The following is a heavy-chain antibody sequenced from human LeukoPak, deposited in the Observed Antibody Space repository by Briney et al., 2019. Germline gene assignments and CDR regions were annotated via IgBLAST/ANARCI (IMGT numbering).Heavy chain of an antibody. Sequence: ASVEVSCKASGYTFTSCDINWVRQATGQGVEWMGWMNPNSGDTGYPQKFQGRVTMTRDTSITTAYMELSSLRSEDTAVYYCARSGFGSGISFDLWGQGTLVTVSS. D-gene: IGHD3-10*01. CDR3: ARSGFGSGISFDL. CDR2: MNPNSGDT. J-gene: IGHJ5*02. CDR1: GYTFTSCD. V-gene: IGHV1-8*02.